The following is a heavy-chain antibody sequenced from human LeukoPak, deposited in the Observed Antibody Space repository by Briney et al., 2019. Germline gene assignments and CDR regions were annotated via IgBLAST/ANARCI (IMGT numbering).Heavy chain of an antibody. V-gene: IGHV4-39*01. Sequence: SETLSLTCTVSGGSISSSSYYWGWIRQPPGKGLEWIGSIYYSGSTYYNPSLKSRVTISVDTSKNQFSLKLSSVTAADTAVYYCARLRYYYGSGEFEYWGQGTLVTVSS. CDR3: ARLRYYYGSGEFEY. CDR2: IYYSGST. J-gene: IGHJ4*02. CDR1: GGSISSSSYY. D-gene: IGHD3-10*01.